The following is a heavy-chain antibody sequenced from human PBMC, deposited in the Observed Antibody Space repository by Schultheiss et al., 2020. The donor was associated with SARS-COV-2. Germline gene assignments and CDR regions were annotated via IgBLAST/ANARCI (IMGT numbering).Heavy chain of an antibody. CDR3: ARDYKGHWYYFDY. CDR2: ISSKSSYI. CDR1: GFTFNNYN. D-gene: IGHD2-8*02. V-gene: IGHV3-21*01. Sequence: GGSLRLSCAASGFTFNNYNMNWVRQAPGKGLEWVSSISSKSSYIYYADSVKGRFTISRDNAQKSLYLQMNSLRAEDTAVYFCARDYKGHWYYFDYWGQGTLVTVSS. J-gene: IGHJ4*02.